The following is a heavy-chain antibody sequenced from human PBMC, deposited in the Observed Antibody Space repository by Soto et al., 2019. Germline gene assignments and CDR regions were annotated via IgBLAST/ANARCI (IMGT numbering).Heavy chain of an antibody. CDR3: ARSGAMATIRGPFDY. CDR2: IIPIFGTA. CDR1: GGTFSSYA. J-gene: IGHJ4*02. V-gene: IGHV1-69*01. D-gene: IGHD5-12*01. Sequence: QVQLVQSGAEVKKPGSSVKVSCKASGGTFSSYAISWVRQAPGQGLEWMGGIIPIFGTANYAQKFQGRVTITADESTSTADMELSSLRSEDTAVYYCARSGAMATIRGPFDYWGQGTLVTVSS.